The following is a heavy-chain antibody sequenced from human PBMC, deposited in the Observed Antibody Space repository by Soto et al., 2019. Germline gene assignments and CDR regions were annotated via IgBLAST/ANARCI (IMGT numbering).Heavy chain of an antibody. CDR2: ISSSSSTI. Sequence: GGSLRLSCAASGFTFSSYSMNWVRQAPGKGLEWVSYISSSSSTIYYADSVKGRFTISRDNAKNSLYLQMNSLRAEDTAVYYCARDGRNWKGAFDIWGQGTMVTVSS. CDR1: GFTFSSYS. J-gene: IGHJ3*02. CDR3: ARDGRNWKGAFDI. D-gene: IGHD1-1*01. V-gene: IGHV3-48*04.